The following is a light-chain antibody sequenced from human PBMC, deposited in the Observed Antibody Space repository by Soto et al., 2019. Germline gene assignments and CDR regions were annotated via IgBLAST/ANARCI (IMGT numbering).Light chain of an antibody. J-gene: IGLJ3*02. Sequence: QSALTQPRSVSGSPGQSVTISCTATGSDVGDSSHVSWYQLHPGKAPKLMIYEVNNRPSGVPDRFSGSKSGSTASLTISGLQAEDEADYYCAAWDDNLNGWVFGGGTKLTVL. CDR1: GSDVGDSSH. V-gene: IGLV2-11*01. CDR2: EVN. CDR3: AAWDDNLNGWV.